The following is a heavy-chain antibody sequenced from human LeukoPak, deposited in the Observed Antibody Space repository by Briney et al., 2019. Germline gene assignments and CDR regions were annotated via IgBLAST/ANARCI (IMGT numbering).Heavy chain of an antibody. CDR1: GGSISSGGYS. Sequence: SETLSLTCAVSGGSISSGGYSWSWIRQHPGKGLEWIGYIYYSGSTYYNPSLKSRVTISVDTSKNQFSLKLSSVTAADTAVYYCARGGVVPAAISWFDPWGQGTLVTVSS. CDR2: IYYSGST. V-gene: IGHV4-31*11. J-gene: IGHJ5*02. CDR3: ARGGVVPAAISWFDP. D-gene: IGHD2-2*01.